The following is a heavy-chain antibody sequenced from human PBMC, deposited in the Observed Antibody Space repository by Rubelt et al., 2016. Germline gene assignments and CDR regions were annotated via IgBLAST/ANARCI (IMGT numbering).Heavy chain of an antibody. J-gene: IGHJ3*01. Sequence: QLQLQESGPGVVTPSETLSLTCSVSGGSLSTNYWSWIRQPPGKGLEWIGYIYFGGRTNYSPSLKSRVTISEETSKNQFSPKRTAVIAAETAVYYCVTTENFYGFDVWGQGTMVIVSS. CDR3: VTTENFYGFDV. CDR2: IYFGGRT. CDR1: GGSLSTNY. D-gene: IGHD1-1*01. V-gene: IGHV4-59*12.